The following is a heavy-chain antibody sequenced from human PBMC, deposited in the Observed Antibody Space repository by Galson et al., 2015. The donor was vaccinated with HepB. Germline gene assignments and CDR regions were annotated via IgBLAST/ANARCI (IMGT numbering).Heavy chain of an antibody. J-gene: IGHJ3*02. D-gene: IGHD1-1*01. V-gene: IGHV3-7*03. Sequence: SLRLSCAASEFAFNLYRMTWVRQAPGKRLEWVASIKEDGTEKYYVDSVKGRFSISRDNAEDSVYLQMNSLRADDTAVYYCARDRVGYFDAFDIWGQGTMVTVSS. CDR1: EFAFNLYR. CDR2: IKEDGTEK. CDR3: ARDRVGYFDAFDI.